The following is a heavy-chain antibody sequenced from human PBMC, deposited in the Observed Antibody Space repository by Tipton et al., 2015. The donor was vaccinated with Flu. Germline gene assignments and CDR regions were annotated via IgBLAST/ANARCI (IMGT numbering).Heavy chain of an antibody. D-gene: IGHD3-22*01. Sequence: LRLSCTVSGGSISSYYWSWIRQPPGKGLEWIGSIYYSGSTYYNPSLKSRVTISVDTSKNQFSLKLSSVTAADTAVYYCARGHSYYYDGGAFDIWGQGTMVTVSS. CDR1: GGSISSYY. CDR3: ARGHSYYYDGGAFDI. V-gene: IGHV4-39*07. J-gene: IGHJ3*02. CDR2: IYYSGST.